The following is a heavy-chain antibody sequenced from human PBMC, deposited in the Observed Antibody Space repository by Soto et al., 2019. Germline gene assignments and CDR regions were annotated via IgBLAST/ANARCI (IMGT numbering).Heavy chain of an antibody. J-gene: IGHJ4*02. CDR1: GFSFADAW. D-gene: IGHD2-2*01. V-gene: IGHV3-15*07. Sequence: PGGSLRLSCAASGFSFADAWMNWVRQAPGKGLEWVGRIQSETDGGATEYAALVKGRFTISRDDSKTTAYLQMNSLETEDTAVYYCTTIPLGYCRKTTCYASFDYWGQGTLVTVSS. CDR2: IQSETDGGAT. CDR3: TTIPLGYCRKTTCYASFDY.